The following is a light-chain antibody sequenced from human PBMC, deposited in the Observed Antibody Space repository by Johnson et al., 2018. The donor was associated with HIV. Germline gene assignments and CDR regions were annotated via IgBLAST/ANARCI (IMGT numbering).Light chain of an antibody. CDR3: GTWDSSLGTYV. J-gene: IGLJ1*01. CDR1: SSNIGSNY. Sequence: QSVLTQPPSVSAAPGQKVTISCSGSSSNIGSNYVSWYQQLPGTAPKLLIYENNKRPSGLPDRFSASKSGTSAPLDITGLQTGDAADYYCGTWDSSLGTYVFGTGAKVTVL. V-gene: IGLV1-51*01. CDR2: ENN.